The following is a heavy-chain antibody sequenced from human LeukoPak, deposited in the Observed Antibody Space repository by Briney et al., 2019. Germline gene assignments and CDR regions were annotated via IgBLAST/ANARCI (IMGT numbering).Heavy chain of an antibody. J-gene: IGHJ5*02. D-gene: IGHD4-17*01. V-gene: IGHV1-2*02. CDR2: INPYSGGT. Sequence: ASVKVSCKASGYTFTGYYMHWVRQAPGQGLEWMGWINPYSGGTNYAQTFQGRVTMTRDTSISTAYMELSRLRSDDTAVYYCAREVYGDYASNWFDPWGQGTLVTVSS. CDR1: GYTFTGYY. CDR3: AREVYGDYASNWFDP.